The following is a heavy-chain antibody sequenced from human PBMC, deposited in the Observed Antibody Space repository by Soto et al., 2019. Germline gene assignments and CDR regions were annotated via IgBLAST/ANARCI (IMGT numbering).Heavy chain of an antibody. Sequence: GGSLRLPCTACGFSFNNAWRNWVRQAPGKGLEWVGRIKNKKDGGTTDYAAPVKDRLIISKNNSEDTLYLEVNGLKTEDTAVYYCASGGCRLDYCGQGTLVA. CDR2: IKNKKDGGTT. D-gene: IGHD6-19*01. J-gene: IGHJ4*02. CDR1: GFSFNNAW. V-gene: IGHV3-15*01. CDR3: ASGGCRLDY.